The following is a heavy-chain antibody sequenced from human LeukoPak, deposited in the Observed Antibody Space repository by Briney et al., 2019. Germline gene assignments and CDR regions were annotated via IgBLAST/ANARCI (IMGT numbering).Heavy chain of an antibody. D-gene: IGHD4-17*01. CDR3: ARDKYGDHPDY. V-gene: IGHV4-59*01. Sequence: SETLSLTCTVSGGSISSYYWSWIRQPPGKGLEWIGYIYYSGSTNYNPSLKSRVTISVDTSKNLFSLKLSSVTAADTAVYYCARDKYGDHPDYWGQGTLVTVSS. CDR1: GGSISSYY. CDR2: IYYSGST. J-gene: IGHJ4*02.